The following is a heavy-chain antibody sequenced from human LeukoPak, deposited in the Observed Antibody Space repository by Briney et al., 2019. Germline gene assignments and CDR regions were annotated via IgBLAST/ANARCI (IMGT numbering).Heavy chain of an antibody. CDR1: GGSISSYY. D-gene: IGHD6-25*01. V-gene: IGHV4-59*01. J-gene: IGHJ3*02. CDR3: ARPYSSGWRGAFDI. CDR2: IYYSGST. Sequence: PSETLSLTCTVSGGSISSYYWSWIRHPPGKGLEWIGNIYYSGSTNYNPSLKRRVTIPVDTSKNQFSLRLHSVTAADTAVYYCARPYSSGWRGAFDIWGEGTMVTVSS.